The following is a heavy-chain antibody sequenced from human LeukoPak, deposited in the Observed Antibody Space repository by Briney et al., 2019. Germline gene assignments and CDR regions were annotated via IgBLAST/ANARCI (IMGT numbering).Heavy chain of an antibody. CDR1: GGSISSYY. V-gene: IGHV4-59*01. J-gene: IGHJ5*02. CDR2: IYYSGST. Sequence: SETLSLTCTVSGGSISSYYWSWVRQPPGKGLEWVGYIYYSGSTNYNPSLNTRVNISIDTSKNQFSLQLSSVTAADTAVYYCARMIPFGGVIGRFDPWGQGTLVTVSS. CDR3: ARMIPFGGVIGRFDP. D-gene: IGHD3-16*02.